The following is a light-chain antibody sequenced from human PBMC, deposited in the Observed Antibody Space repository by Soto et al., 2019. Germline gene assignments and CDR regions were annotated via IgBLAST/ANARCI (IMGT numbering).Light chain of an antibody. Sequence: EIVMTQSPATLSVSPGERATRACRASQSVSSNVAWYQQKPGQAPRLLIYGASTRATGIPARFSGSGSGTEFTLTISSLQSEDFAVYYCQQYNNWPLMAFGQGTKVEIK. CDR1: QSVSSN. V-gene: IGKV3-15*01. J-gene: IGKJ1*01. CDR3: QQYNNWPLMA. CDR2: GAS.